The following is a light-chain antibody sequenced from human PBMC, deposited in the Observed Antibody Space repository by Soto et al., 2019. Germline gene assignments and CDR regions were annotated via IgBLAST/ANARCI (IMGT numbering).Light chain of an antibody. Sequence: DIQMTQSPSSLSASVGDSVTITCRASQGIGNFLAWYQQRPGEPPHLLMYAASTLQLGVPSRFSGSGSGTDFSLTISSLQVEDVATYYCQKYDSAPWTFGQGTKVEI. V-gene: IGKV1-27*01. CDR1: QGIGNF. CDR3: QKYDSAPWT. CDR2: AAS. J-gene: IGKJ1*01.